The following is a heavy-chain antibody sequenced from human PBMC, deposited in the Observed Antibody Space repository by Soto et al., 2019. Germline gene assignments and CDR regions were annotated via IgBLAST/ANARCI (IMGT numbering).Heavy chain of an antibody. Sequence: GGSLRLSCAASGFTFSSYSMNWVRQAPGKGLEWVSSISSSSSYIYYADSVKGRFTISRDNAKNSLYLQMNSLRAEETAVYYCARVSYPLNYMDVWGKGTTVTVSS. CDR3: ARVSYPLNYMDV. CDR1: GFTFSSYS. V-gene: IGHV3-21*01. J-gene: IGHJ6*03. D-gene: IGHD2-2*01. CDR2: ISSSSSYI.